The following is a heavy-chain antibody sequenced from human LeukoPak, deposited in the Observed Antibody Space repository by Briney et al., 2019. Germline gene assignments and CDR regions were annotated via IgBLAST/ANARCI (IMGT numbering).Heavy chain of an antibody. J-gene: IGHJ3*02. Sequence: PGGSLRLSCAASGFTFSSYSMNWVRQAPGKGLEWVSSISSSSSYIYYADSVKGRFTISRDNPKNSLYLQMNSLRAEDTAVYYCARDPGYCSGGSCYFEHIWGQGTMVTVSS. CDR3: ARDPGYCSGGSCYFEHI. CDR1: GFTFSSYS. D-gene: IGHD2-15*01. V-gene: IGHV3-21*01. CDR2: ISSSSSYI.